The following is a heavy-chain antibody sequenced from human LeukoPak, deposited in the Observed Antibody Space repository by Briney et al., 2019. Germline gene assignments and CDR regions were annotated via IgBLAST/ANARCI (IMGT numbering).Heavy chain of an antibody. D-gene: IGHD2-15*01. CDR1: GYTFTGYY. J-gene: IGHJ6*03. Sequence: ASVKVSCKASGYTFTGYYMHWVRQAPGQGLEWMGWINPNSGGTNYAQKLQGRVTMTRDTSISTAYMELSRLRSDDTAVYYCARDRGVDYCSSGSCSHYYYYMDVWGKGTTVTISS. CDR3: ARDRGVDYCSSGSCSHYYYYMDV. V-gene: IGHV1-2*02. CDR2: INPNSGGT.